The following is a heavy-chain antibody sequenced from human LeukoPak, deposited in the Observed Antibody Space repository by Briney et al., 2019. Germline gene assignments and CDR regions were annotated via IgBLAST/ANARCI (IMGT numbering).Heavy chain of an antibody. Sequence: SETLSLTCAVYGGSFSGYYWSWIRQPPGKGLEWIGEINHSGSTNYNPSLKSRVTISVDTSKSQFSLKLSSVTAADTAVYYCARGSVDRTFDYWGQGTLVTVSS. V-gene: IGHV4-34*01. D-gene: IGHD1/OR15-1a*01. J-gene: IGHJ4*02. CDR2: INHSGST. CDR1: GGSFSGYY. CDR3: ARGSVDRTFDY.